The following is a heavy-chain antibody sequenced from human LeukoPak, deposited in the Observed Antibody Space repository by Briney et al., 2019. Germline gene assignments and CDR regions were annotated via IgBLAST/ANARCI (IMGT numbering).Heavy chain of an antibody. V-gene: IGHV4-39*01. D-gene: IGHD3-9*01. CDR3: ARRKLDYDILTGYYRGAFDY. Sequence: PSETLSLTCTVSGGSISGNTYYWGWLRQPPGKGLEWIGRIYTSGSTNYNPSLKSRVTISVDTSKNQFSLKLSSVTAADTAVYYCARRKLDYDILTGYYRGAFDYWGQGTLVTVSS. CDR1: GGSISGNTYY. CDR2: IYTSGST. J-gene: IGHJ4*02.